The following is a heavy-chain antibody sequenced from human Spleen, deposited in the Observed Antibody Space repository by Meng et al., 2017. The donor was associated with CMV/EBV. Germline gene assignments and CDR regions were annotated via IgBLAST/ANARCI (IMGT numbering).Heavy chain of an antibody. V-gene: IGHV1-46*01. CDR3: ARRDEERYSFDY. CDR1: GYTFTSYG. CDR2: ISPSSGRT. J-gene: IGHJ4*02. Sequence: ASVKVSCKASGYTFTSYGISWVRQAPGQGLEWMGIISPSSGRTTYAKRFQGRVTMTRDTSTSTVYMELSSLRSEDTAVYYCARRDEERYSFDYWGQGTLVTVSS. D-gene: IGHD5-24*01.